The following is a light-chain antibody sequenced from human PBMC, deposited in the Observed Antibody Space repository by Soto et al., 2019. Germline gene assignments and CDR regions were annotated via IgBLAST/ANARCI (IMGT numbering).Light chain of an antibody. CDR1: SGDVGGYNY. CDR2: EVN. J-gene: IGLJ1*01. Sequence: QSALTQPASVSGSLEQSITISCTGTSGDVGGYNYVSWYQQHPGKAPKLMIYEVNNRPSGVSNRFSGSKSGNTASLTISGLQAEDEADYYCSSFAGSNNFPYVFGTGTKLTVL. CDR3: SSFAGSNNFPYV. V-gene: IGLV2-14*01.